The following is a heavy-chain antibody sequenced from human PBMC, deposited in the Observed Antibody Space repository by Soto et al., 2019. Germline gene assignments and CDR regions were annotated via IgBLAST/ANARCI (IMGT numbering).Heavy chain of an antibody. CDR2: IYYSGST. Sequence: QVQLQESGPGLVKPSETLSLTCTVSGGSISSYYWSWIRQPPGKGLEWIGYIYYSGSTKYNPSLKSRVTISVDTSKNPFSLKLSSVTAADTAVYYCARDKVNIGVDGIHYFYGMDVWGQGTTVTVSS. CDR1: GGSISSYY. CDR3: ARDKVNIGVDGIHYFYGMDV. J-gene: IGHJ6*02. D-gene: IGHD6-19*01. V-gene: IGHV4-59*01.